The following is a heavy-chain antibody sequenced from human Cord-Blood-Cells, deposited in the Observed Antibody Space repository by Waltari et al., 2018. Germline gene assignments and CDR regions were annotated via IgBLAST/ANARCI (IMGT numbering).Heavy chain of an antibody. J-gene: IGHJ3*02. CDR1: GYSISSGYY. CDR3: ARSSWGRDAFYI. V-gene: IGHV4-38-2*01. Sequence: QVQLQESGPGLVKPSETLSLTCAVSGYSISSGYYWGCIRKPPGKGLEWIGSIYHSGINSSHPLLKSRVNISVNTSKNQFSLKLSFVTASDTAVYYCARSSWGRDAFYIWGQ. CDR2: IYHSGIN. D-gene: IGHD1-26*01.